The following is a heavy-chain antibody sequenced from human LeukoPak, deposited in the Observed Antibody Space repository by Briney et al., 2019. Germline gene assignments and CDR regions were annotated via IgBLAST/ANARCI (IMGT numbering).Heavy chain of an antibody. J-gene: IGHJ3*02. D-gene: IGHD1-26*01. CDR2: ISAYNGNT. V-gene: IGHV1-18*01. CDR1: GYTFANYG. Sequence: ASVKVSCKASGYTFANYGISWVRQAPGQGLEWMGWISAYNGNTNYAQNLQDGVTMTTDTSTSTAYVELRSLRSDDTAVYFCARDAATISDTFDIWGQGTMVTVSS. CDR3: ARDAATISDTFDI.